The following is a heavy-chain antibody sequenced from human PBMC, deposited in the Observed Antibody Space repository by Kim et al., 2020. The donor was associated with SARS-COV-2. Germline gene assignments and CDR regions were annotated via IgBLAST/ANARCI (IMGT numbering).Heavy chain of an antibody. CDR3: ARGAGYFDY. CDR2: ISYSGST. J-gene: IGHJ4*02. CDR1: GGSISSSSYY. V-gene: IGHV4-39*07. Sequence: SETLSLTCTVSGGSISSSSYYWGWIRQPPWKGLEWIGSISYSGSTYYNPSLKSRVTISVDTSKNQFSLKLSSVTAADTAVYYCARGAGYFDYWGQGTLVTVSS.